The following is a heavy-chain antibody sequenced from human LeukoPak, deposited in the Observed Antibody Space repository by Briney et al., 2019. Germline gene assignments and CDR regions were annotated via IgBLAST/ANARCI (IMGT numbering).Heavy chain of an antibody. V-gene: IGHV4-39*07. J-gene: IGHJ4*02. CDR1: GGSISSSSYY. Sequence: SETLSLTCTVSGGSISSSSYYWGWIRQPPGKGLEWIGSIYYSGSTYYNPSLKSRVTISVDTSKNQFSLKLSSVTPEDTAVYYCARRLVPSGFDYWGQGTLVTVSS. CDR2: IYYSGST. CDR3: ARRLVPSGFDY. D-gene: IGHD6-6*01.